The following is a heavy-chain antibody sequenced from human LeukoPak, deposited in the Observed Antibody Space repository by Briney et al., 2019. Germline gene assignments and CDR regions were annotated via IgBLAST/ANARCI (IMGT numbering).Heavy chain of an antibody. J-gene: IGHJ4*02. Sequence: SETLSLTCAVSGVSISSGGYTWRWIRQPPGKGLEWIGYIYHSGSTYYNPSLKSRVTISVDRSKNQFSLKLSSVTAADTAVHYCARGGDILTGYRYYFDYWGQGTLVTVSS. V-gene: IGHV4-30-2*01. CDR3: ARGGDILTGYRYYFDY. CDR2: IYHSGST. CDR1: GVSISSGGYT. D-gene: IGHD3-9*01.